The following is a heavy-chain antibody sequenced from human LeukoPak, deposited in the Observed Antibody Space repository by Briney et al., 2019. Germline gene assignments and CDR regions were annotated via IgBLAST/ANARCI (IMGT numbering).Heavy chain of an antibody. D-gene: IGHD3-3*01. CDR1: GGSISSSSYY. V-gene: IGHV4-39*01. Sequence: PSETLSLTCTVSGGSISSSSYYWGWIRQPPGKGLEWIGSIYYSGSTYYNPSLKSRVTISVDTSKNQFSLKLSPVTAADTAVYYCASRPVLRFLEWLLPFDYWGQGTLVTVSS. CDR3: ASRPVLRFLEWLLPFDY. CDR2: IYYSGST. J-gene: IGHJ4*02.